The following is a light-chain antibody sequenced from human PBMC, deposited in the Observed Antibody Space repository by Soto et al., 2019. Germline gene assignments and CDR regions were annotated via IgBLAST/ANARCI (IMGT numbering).Light chain of an antibody. Sequence: QLVLTQSPSASASLGASVKLTCTLSSGHSSYAIACHQQHPEKGPRYLMKLNSAGSHSKGDGIPDRFSGSSSGAERYLTISSLQSEDEADYYCQTWGTGIQVFGGGTKVTVL. J-gene: IGLJ2*01. CDR2: LNSAGSH. V-gene: IGLV4-69*01. CDR3: QTWGTGIQV. CDR1: SGHSSYA.